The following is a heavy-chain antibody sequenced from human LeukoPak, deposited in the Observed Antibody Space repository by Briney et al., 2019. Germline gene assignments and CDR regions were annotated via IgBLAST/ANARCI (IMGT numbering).Heavy chain of an antibody. Sequence: SETLSLTCTVSGGAISSYYWSWIRQPPGKGLEWIGYIYYSGSTNYNPSLKSRVTISVDTSKNQFSLKLSSVTAADTAVYYCARDRYCSSTSCSSGWFDPWGQGTLVTVSS. J-gene: IGHJ5*02. CDR3: ARDRYCSSTSCSSGWFDP. V-gene: IGHV4-59*12. CDR1: GGAISSYY. D-gene: IGHD2-2*01. CDR2: IYYSGST.